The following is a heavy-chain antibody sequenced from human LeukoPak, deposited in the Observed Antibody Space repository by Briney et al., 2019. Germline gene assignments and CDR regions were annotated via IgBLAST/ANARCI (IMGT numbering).Heavy chain of an antibody. Sequence: PGGSLRLSCAASGFTFRSCDMHWVRQATGKGLEWVSGIGTAGEIYYPGSVKGRFTISRENAKNSLYLQMNSLRAEDTAIYSCGRDFYGWGSHDYWGQGALVIVSS. CDR1: GFTFRSCD. J-gene: IGHJ4*02. V-gene: IGHV3-13*01. CDR2: IGTAGEI. D-gene: IGHD3-16*01. CDR3: GRDFYGWGSHDY.